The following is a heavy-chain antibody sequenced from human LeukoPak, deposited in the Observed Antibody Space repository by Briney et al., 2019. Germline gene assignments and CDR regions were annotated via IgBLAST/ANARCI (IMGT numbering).Heavy chain of an antibody. CDR2: ISERGDAT. CDR3: TRGGWVY. Sequence: GGSLRLSCAASGFTFSDYTMAWIRQAPGKVLEWVSTISERGDATYYADSVKGRFTISRDDSKNTVWLQMNSLRADDTAIYFCTRGGWVYWGQGTLVTVSS. J-gene: IGHJ4*02. CDR1: GFTFSDYT. D-gene: IGHD1-26*01. V-gene: IGHV3-23*01.